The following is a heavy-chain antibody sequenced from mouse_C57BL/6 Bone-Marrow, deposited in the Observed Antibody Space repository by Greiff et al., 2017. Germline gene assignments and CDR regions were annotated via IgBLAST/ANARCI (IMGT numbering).Heavy chain of an antibody. CDR2: IYPNSGRT. D-gene: IGHD4-1*01. V-gene: IGHV1-55*01. J-gene: IGHJ2*01. Sequence: QVQLQQPGAELVKPGASVKMSCKASGYTFTSYWITWVKQRPGQGLEWIGDIYPNSGRTNYNEKFKSKAILTVDTSSNTAYMQLSSLTSADSAVFYCARSGPLGRSFDYWGQGTTLTVSS. CDR3: ARSGPLGRSFDY. CDR1: GYTFTSYW.